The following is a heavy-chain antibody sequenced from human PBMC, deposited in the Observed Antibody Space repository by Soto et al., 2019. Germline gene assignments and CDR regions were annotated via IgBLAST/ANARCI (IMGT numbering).Heavy chain of an antibody. V-gene: IGHV3-30*18. CDR2: ISYDGSDK. CDR1: GFTFSSYA. CDR3: AKEFVVRGLIRYAMDV. D-gene: IGHD3-10*01. Sequence: GGSLRLSCAASGFTFSSYAMYWVRQGPGKGLEWVAVISYDGSDKFYADSVKGRFTISRDNSKNTLYLQMDSLRTEDTAVYYCAKEFVVRGLIRYAMDVWCQGTTVTVSS. J-gene: IGHJ6*02.